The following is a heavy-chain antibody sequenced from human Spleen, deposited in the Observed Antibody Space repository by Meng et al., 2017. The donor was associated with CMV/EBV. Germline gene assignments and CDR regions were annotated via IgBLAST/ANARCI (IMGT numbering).Heavy chain of an antibody. J-gene: IGHJ3*02. CDR1: GFTVSSNY. V-gene: IGHV3-66*02. CDR2: IYSGGST. Sequence: GESLKISCAASGFTVSSNYMSWVRQAPGKGLEWVSVIYSGGSTYYADSVKGRFTISRDNSKNTLYLQMNSLRAEDTAVYYCAREYCSSTSCIDAFDIWGQGTMVTVSS. CDR3: AREYCSSTSCIDAFDI. D-gene: IGHD2-2*01.